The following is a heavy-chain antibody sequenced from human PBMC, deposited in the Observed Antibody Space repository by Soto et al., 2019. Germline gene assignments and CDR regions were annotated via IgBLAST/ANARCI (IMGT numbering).Heavy chain of an antibody. CDR1: GYTFTSYY. CDR3: ARDRNYYDSSGYYYYYYGMDV. V-gene: IGHV1-46*01. D-gene: IGHD3-22*01. J-gene: IGHJ6*02. CDR2: INPSGGST. Sequence: ASGKVWCKASGYTFTSYYMNWVRQAPGQGLEWMGIINPSGGSTSYAQKFQGRVTMTRDTSTSTVYMELSSLRSEDTAVYYCARDRNYYDSSGYYYYYYGMDVWGQGTTFTVS.